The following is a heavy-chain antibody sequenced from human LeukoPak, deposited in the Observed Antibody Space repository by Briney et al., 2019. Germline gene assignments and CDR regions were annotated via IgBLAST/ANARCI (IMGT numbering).Heavy chain of an antibody. CDR3: AREVTIFGVVRNWFDP. D-gene: IGHD3-3*01. CDR1: GGSISSYY. J-gene: IGHJ5*02. CDR2: IYYSGST. Sequence: NPSETLSLTCTVSGGSISSYYWSWIRQPPGKGLEWIGYIYYSGSTNYNPSLKSRVTISVDTSKNQFSLKLSSVTAADTAVYYCAREVTIFGVVRNWFDPWGQGTLVTVSS. V-gene: IGHV4-59*01.